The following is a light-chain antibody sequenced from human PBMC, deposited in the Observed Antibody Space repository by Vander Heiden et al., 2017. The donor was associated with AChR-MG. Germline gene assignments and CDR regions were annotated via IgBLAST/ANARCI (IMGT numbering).Light chain of an antibody. CDR2: YKSDSDK. CDR3: MIWHSSAVV. V-gene: IGLV5-45*02. CDR1: SCINVGTYR. Sequence: AVLTQPPSLSAPPGASARLTCTLRSCINVGTYRIYWYQQKPGSPPQYLPRYKSDSDKHQGSGVPSRFSGSKDASANAVILLISGLQSEDESDYYCMIWHSSAVVFGGGTKLTVL. J-gene: IGLJ2*01.